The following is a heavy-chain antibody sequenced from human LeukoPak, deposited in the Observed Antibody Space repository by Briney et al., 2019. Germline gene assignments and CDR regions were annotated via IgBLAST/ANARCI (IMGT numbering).Heavy chain of an antibody. CDR1: GYTFTSYG. J-gene: IGHJ4*02. V-gene: IGHV1-18*01. CDR3: ARAPFVDGSWDY. D-gene: IGHD1-26*01. Sequence: GASVKVSCKASGYTFTSYGISWVRQAPGQGLEWMGWISAYNGNTNYAQKLQGRVTITTDTSTSTAYMELRSLRSDDPAAYYCARAPFVDGSWDYWGQGTLVTVSS. CDR2: ISAYNGNT.